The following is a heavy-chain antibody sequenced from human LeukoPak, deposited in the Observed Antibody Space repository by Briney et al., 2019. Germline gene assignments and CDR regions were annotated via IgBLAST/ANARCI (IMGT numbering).Heavy chain of an antibody. CDR3: ARGTPNDYGDYSDF. CDR2: IKQDGSDK. D-gene: IGHD4-17*01. Sequence: GGSLRLSCAASGFTFSSYWMSWVRQAPGKGLEWVANIKQDGSDKYYVDSVKGRFTISRDNAKSSLYLQMNSLRTEDTAVYSCARGTPNDYGDYSDFWGQGTLDTVSS. V-gene: IGHV3-7*03. CDR1: GFTFSSYW. J-gene: IGHJ4*02.